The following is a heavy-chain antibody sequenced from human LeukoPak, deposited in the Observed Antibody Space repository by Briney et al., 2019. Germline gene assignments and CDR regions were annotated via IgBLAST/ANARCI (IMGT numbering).Heavy chain of an antibody. CDR3: ASGYSSDYGGNVY. Sequence: PGGSLRLSCAASEFTFSTYWMHWVCQAPGKGLVWVSRINSDGSSTNYADSVKGRFTISRDNAKNTLYLQMNSLSIEDTAVYYCASGYSSDYGGNVYWGRGTLVTVSS. CDR1: EFTFSTYW. CDR2: INSDGSST. D-gene: IGHD4-23*01. J-gene: IGHJ4*02. V-gene: IGHV3-74*01.